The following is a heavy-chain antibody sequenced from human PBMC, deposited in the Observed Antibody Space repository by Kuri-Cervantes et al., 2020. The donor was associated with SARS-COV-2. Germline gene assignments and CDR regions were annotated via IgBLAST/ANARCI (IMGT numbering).Heavy chain of an antibody. CDR1: GGTFSSYA. CDR3: ASSRGENLDY. V-gene: IGHV1-69*04. D-gene: IGHD3-10*01. Sequence: SVKVSCKASGGTFSSYAISWVRQAPGQGLGWMGRIIPILGIANYAQKFQGRVTITADKSTSTAYMGLSSLRSEDTAVYYCASSRGENLDYWGQGTLVTVSS. CDR2: IIPILGIA. J-gene: IGHJ4*02.